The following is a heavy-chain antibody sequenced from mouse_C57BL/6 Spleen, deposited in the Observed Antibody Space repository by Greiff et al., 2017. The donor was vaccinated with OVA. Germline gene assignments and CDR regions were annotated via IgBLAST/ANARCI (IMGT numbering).Heavy chain of an antibody. CDR1: GYSFTDYN. CDR2: INPNYGTT. Sequence: VQLQQSGPELVKPGASVKISCKASGYSFTDYNMNWVKQSNGKSLEWIGVINPNYGTTSYNQKFKGKATLTVDQSSRTAYMQLNSLTSEDSAVYYCARYQYGSSDWYFDVWGTGTTVTVSS. J-gene: IGHJ1*03. D-gene: IGHD1-1*01. V-gene: IGHV1-39*01. CDR3: ARYQYGSSDWYFDV.